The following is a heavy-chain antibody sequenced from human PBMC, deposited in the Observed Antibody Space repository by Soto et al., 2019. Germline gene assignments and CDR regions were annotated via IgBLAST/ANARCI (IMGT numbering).Heavy chain of an antibody. CDR3: ARDLGLGYCSGGSCDSISNWLDP. Sequence: QVQLVESGGGVVQPGRSLRLSCAASGFTFSSYGMHWVRQAPGKGLEWVAVIWYDGSNKYYADSVKGRFIISRDNSKNTLYLQMNSLRAEDTAVYYCARDLGLGYCSGGSCDSISNWLDPWGQGTLVTVSS. CDR1: GFTFSSYG. J-gene: IGHJ5*02. CDR2: IWYDGSNK. V-gene: IGHV3-33*01. D-gene: IGHD2-15*01.